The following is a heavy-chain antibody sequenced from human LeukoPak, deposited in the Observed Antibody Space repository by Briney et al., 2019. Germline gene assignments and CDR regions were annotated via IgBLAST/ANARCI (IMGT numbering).Heavy chain of an antibody. CDR1: GGSLSSSSYY. CDR2: IYYSGST. V-gene: IGHV4-39*07. D-gene: IGHD5-18*01. J-gene: IGHJ2*01. CDR3: ARSGYSYGYYWYFDL. Sequence: SETLSLTCTVSGGSLSSSSYYWGWIRQPPGTGLEWLGSIYYSGSTYYNPSLKSRVTISVDTSKNQFSLKLSSVTAADPAVYYCARSGYSYGYYWYFDLWGRGTLVTVSS.